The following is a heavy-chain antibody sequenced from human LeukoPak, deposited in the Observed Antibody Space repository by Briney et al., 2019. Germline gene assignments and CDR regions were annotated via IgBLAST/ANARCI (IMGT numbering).Heavy chain of an antibody. D-gene: IGHD1-1*01. J-gene: IGHJ4*02. CDR3: ARELPSPNDHHYFDC. CDR2: INPNSGGT. Sequence: GASVKVSCKASGYTFTGYYMHWARQAPGQGLEWMGWINPNSGGTNYAQKFQGRVTMTRDTSISTAYMELSRLRSDDTAVYYCARELPSPNDHHYFDCWGQGTLVTVSS. CDR1: GYTFTGYY. V-gene: IGHV1-2*02.